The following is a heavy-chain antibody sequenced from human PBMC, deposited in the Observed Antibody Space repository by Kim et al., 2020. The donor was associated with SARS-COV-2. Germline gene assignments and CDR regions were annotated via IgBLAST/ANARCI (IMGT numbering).Heavy chain of an antibody. CDR2: FDPEDGET. V-gene: IGHV1-24*01. CDR1: GYTLTELS. D-gene: IGHD2-21*02. Sequence: ASVKVSCKVSGYTLTELSMHWVRQAPGKGLEWMGGFDPEDGETIYAQKFQGRVTMTEDTSTDTAYMELSSLRSEDTAVYYCATGPMVVTASSYYYYGMDVWGQGTTVTVSS. CDR3: ATGPMVVTASSYYYYGMDV. J-gene: IGHJ6*02.